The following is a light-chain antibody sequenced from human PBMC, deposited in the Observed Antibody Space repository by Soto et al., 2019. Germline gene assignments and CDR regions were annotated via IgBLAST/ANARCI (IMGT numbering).Light chain of an antibody. V-gene: IGLV1-40*01. CDR2: GNF. Sequence: QSVLTQPPSVSGAPGQRVTISCAGGSSSIGAGYDVHWYQQLPGTAPTLLIYGNFNRPSGVPDRFSGSKSGISASLAITGLQAGDEADYYCQSYDSSLSGVVFGGGTKLTVL. CDR1: SSSIGAGYD. CDR3: QSYDSSLSGVV. J-gene: IGLJ2*01.